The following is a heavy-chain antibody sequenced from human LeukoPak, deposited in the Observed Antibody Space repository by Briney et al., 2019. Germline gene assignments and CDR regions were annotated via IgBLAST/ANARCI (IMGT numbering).Heavy chain of an antibody. V-gene: IGHV3-23*01. CDR3: AKAVGSGSYYLPYDY. Sequence: GGSLRLSCAASGFTFSIYAMTWVRQAPGEGLEWVSKISPSGDSTYYADSVKGRFTISRDNSKNTVYLQMNSLRTEDTALYYCAKAVGSGSYYLPYDYWGQGTLVTVSS. J-gene: IGHJ4*02. CDR1: GFTFSIYA. D-gene: IGHD3-10*01. CDR2: ISPSGDST.